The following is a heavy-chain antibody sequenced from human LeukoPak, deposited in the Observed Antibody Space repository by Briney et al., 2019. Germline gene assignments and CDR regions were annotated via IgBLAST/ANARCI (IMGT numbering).Heavy chain of an antibody. CDR2: IYDSGGT. Sequence: SETLSLTCSVSGSLSSYSWSWIRQTPGKGLEWIAYIYDSGGTNYNPSLRSRVTISIDTSKNQFSLKLSSVTAADTAVYYCARHGLGPDPFDFWGQGTQVTVSS. J-gene: IGHJ4*02. D-gene: IGHD1-14*01. CDR3: ARHGLGPDPFDF. V-gene: IGHV4-59*08. CDR1: GSLSSYS.